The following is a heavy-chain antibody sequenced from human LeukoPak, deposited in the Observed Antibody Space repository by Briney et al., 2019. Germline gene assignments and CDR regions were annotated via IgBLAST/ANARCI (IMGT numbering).Heavy chain of an antibody. CDR2: IYYSGST. D-gene: IGHD2-21*01. CDR1: GGSIRSYY. J-gene: IGHJ3*02. V-gene: IGHV4-59*12. Sequence: SETLSLTCTVSGGSIRSYYWSWIRQPPGKGLEWIGYIYYSGSTYYNPSLKSRLTISVDRSKNQFSLRLSSMTAADTAVYYCARVPSVIDAFDIWGQGTMVTVSS. CDR3: ARVPSVIDAFDI.